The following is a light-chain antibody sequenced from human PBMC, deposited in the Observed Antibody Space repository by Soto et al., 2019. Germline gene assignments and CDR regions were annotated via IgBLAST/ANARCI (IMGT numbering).Light chain of an antibody. V-gene: IGKV3D-20*02. J-gene: IGKJ5*01. CDR1: QSVDSSY. CDR2: GAS. CDR3: QQRNNWPS. Sequence: EIVLTQSPGTLSLSPGERATLSCRASQSVDSSYLGWYQQQPGQAPRLLIYGASSRATGIPARFSGSGSGTDFTLTVSSLEPEDFAVYYCQQRNNWPSFGQGTRLEIK.